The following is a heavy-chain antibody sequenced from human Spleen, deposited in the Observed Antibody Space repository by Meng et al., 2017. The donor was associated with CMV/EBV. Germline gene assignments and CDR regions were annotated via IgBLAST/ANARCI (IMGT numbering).Heavy chain of an antibody. Sequence: ASVKVSCKASGYTFIGHYMHWVRQAPGQGPEWMGWINPNSGGIEYAQKFQGRVTMTRDTSINTGYMELTRLTSDDTAVYYCARDNNWGPDYWGQGTLVTVSS. CDR2: INPNSGGI. V-gene: IGHV1-2*02. J-gene: IGHJ4*02. CDR1: GYTFIGHY. D-gene: IGHD7-27*01. CDR3: ARDNNWGPDY.